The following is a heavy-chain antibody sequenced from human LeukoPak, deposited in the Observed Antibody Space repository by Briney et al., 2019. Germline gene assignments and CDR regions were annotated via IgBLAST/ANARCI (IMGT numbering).Heavy chain of an antibody. V-gene: IGHV1-18*01. Sequence: ASVKVSCKASGGTFSSYAISWVRQAPGQGLEWMGWISAYNGNTNYAQKLQGGVTMTTDTSTSTAYMELRSLRSDDTAVYYCARGSGVYYYDSSGHRYWGQGTLVTVSS. J-gene: IGHJ4*02. CDR3: ARGSGVYYYDSSGHRY. CDR2: ISAYNGNT. CDR1: GGTFSSYA. D-gene: IGHD3-22*01.